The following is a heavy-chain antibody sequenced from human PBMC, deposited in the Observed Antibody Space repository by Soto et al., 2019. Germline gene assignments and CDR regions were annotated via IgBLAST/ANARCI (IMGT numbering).Heavy chain of an antibody. Sequence: QLQLQESGPGLVKSSETLSLTCTVSGGSISSSHYWGWIRQPPGKGPEWIGSVFYSGSPYYSPSFKSRITISVDTSKNQFSLRVRSVTATDTAVYFCARHYNTGAFFDYWGQGNLVTVSS. CDR2: VFYSGSP. J-gene: IGHJ4*02. CDR1: GGSISSSHY. CDR3: ARHYNTGAFFDY. V-gene: IGHV4-39*01. D-gene: IGHD1-20*01.